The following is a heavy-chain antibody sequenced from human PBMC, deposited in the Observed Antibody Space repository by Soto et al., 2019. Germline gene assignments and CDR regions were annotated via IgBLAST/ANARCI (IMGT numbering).Heavy chain of an antibody. D-gene: IGHD2-2*01. CDR2: IYHSGST. CDR1: GGSISSGGYS. J-gene: IGHJ5*02. Sequence: PSETLSLTCAVSGGSISSGGYSWSWLRQPPGKGLEWFGYIYHSGSTYYNPSLKGRVTIPVDRSKNQFSLKLSSVTAADTAVYYCARGYCISTSCYAGGLNWFDPWGQGTLVTVSS. V-gene: IGHV4-30-2*01. CDR3: ARGYCISTSCYAGGLNWFDP.